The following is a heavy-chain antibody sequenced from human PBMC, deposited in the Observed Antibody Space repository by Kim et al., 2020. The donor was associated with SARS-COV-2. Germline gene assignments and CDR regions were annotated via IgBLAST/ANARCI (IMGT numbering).Heavy chain of an antibody. J-gene: IGHJ4*02. CDR3: AVSGYTYGFDS. Sequence: SETLSLTCVVSGASISSSNWWSWVRQPPGKGLEWIGEIFYTGSTNVNTSLKSRVTMSADKSKNQFSLDLRFVTDADTAIYYCAVSGYTYGFDSWGQGTLV. D-gene: IGHD5-18*01. CDR1: GASISSSNW. CDR2: IFYTGST. V-gene: IGHV4-4*02.